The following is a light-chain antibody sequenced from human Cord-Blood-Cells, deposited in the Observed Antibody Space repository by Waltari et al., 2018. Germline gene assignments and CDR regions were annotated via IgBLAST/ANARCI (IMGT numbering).Light chain of an antibody. CDR3: VLYMGSGISV. J-gene: IGLJ3*02. CDR1: SGSVSTSYY. V-gene: IGLV8-61*01. Sequence: QPVVTQEPSFSVSPGGTVTLTCGLSSGSVSTSYYPSWYQQTPGQAPRTLIYSTNPRSSGVPDRFSGSILGNKAALSITGAQADDESDYYCVLYMGSGISVFGGGTKLTVL. CDR2: STN.